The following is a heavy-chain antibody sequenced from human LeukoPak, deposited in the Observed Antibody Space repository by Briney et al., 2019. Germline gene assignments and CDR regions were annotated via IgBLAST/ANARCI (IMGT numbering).Heavy chain of an antibody. Sequence: LETLSLTRTVSVGSLSRYYSSWIRQPPGRGVEWVGRIYTSGSTNYNPPLNSRGTMSQDTSKNQFSLKLSSVTAADTAVYSCAWHTYYYDSSWLWYFDCWGQGTLVTVSS. D-gene: IGHD3-22*01. CDR3: AWHTYYYDSSWLWYFDC. J-gene: IGHJ4*02. CDR2: IYTSGST. V-gene: IGHV4-4*07. CDR1: VGSLSRYY.